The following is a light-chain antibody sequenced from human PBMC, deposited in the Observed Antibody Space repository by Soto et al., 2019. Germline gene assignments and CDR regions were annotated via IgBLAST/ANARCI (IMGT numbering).Light chain of an antibody. CDR3: CSYAGSSTFLYV. CDR2: EGS. CDR1: SSDVGSYNL. J-gene: IGLJ1*01. V-gene: IGLV2-23*03. Sequence: QSVLTQPASVSGSPGQSITISCTGTSSDVGSYNLVSWYQQHPGKAPKLMIYEGSKRPSGVSNCFSGSKSGNTASLTISGLQAEDEADYYCCSYAGSSTFLYVFGTGTKLTVL.